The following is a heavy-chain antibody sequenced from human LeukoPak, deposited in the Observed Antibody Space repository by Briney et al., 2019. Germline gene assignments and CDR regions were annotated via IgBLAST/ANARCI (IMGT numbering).Heavy chain of an antibody. D-gene: IGHD3-22*01. J-gene: IGHJ4*02. CDR2: IYYSGST. CDR3: ARAAPNYYDSSGSLRNPYFDY. CDR1: GGSISTGGYY. Sequence: SQNLSLTCTVSGGSISTGGYYWSWIRQHPGKGLEWIGNIYYSGSTYYSPSLKSRVTMSVDTSKNQFSLTLISVTAADTAVYFCARAAPNYYDSSGSLRNPYFDYWGQGTLVTVSS. V-gene: IGHV4-31*03.